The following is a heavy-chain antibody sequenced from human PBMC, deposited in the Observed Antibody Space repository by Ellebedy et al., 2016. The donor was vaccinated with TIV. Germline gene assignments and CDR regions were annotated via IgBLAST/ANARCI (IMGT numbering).Heavy chain of an antibody. CDR2: IYYSGST. CDR3: ARTALPYSGSYLVEYYFDY. V-gene: IGHV4-39*01. CDR1: GGSISSSSYY. Sequence: MPSETLSLTCTVSGGSISSSSYYWGWIRQPPGKGLEWIGSIYYSGSTYYNPSLKSRVTISVDTSKNQFSLKLSSVTAADTAVYYCARTALPYSGSYLVEYYFDYWGQGTLVTVSS. D-gene: IGHD1-26*01. J-gene: IGHJ4*02.